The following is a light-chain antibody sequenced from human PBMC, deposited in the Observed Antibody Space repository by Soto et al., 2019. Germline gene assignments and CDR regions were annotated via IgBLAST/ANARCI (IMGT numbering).Light chain of an antibody. Sequence: EIVMTQSPASLSLSAGEVATLSCIASQSVSSNSAWYQQKPGQAPRLLIYGASTRATGIPARFSGSGSGTEFTLTISSLQSEDFAVYYCQQYNNWPPWTFGQGTKVDIK. CDR3: QQYNNWPPWT. V-gene: IGKV3-15*01. CDR1: QSVSSN. CDR2: GAS. J-gene: IGKJ1*01.